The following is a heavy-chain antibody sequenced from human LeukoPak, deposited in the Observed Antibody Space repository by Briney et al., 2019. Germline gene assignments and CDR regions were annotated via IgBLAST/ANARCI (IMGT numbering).Heavy chain of an antibody. Sequence: GASVTVSCKASGYSFTGYYMHWVRQAPGQGLEWMGWINPNSGDTKYAQKFQGRVTMTRDTSISTAYMELTRLRSDDTAVYYCARVLGSGIVSWFDPWGQGTLVTVSS. CDR1: GYSFTGYY. V-gene: IGHV1-2*02. CDR2: INPNSGDT. CDR3: ARVLGSGIVSWFDP. D-gene: IGHD3-10*01. J-gene: IGHJ5*02.